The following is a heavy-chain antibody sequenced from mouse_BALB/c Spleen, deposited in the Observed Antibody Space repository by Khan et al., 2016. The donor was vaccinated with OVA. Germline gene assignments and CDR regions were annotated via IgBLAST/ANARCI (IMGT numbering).Heavy chain of an antibody. CDR1: GYVFSSYW. D-gene: IGHD2-14*01. J-gene: IGHJ3*01. CDR3: ARSGYDYFAY. CDR2: IYPGDGDT. V-gene: IGHV1-80*01. Sequence: QVQLKESGAELVRPGPSVKISCKASGYVFSSYWMNWVKQRPGQGLEWIGQIYPGDGDTNYNGKFKDKATLTADKSSNTAYMQLSSLTSEDSAVYFCARSGYDYFAYWGQGTLVTVSA.